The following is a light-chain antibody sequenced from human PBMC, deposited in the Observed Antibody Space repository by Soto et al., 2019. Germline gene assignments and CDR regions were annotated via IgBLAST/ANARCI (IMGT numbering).Light chain of an antibody. V-gene: IGKV1-39*01. J-gene: IGKJ3*01. CDR2: SAS. CDR3: QQSYTAPFT. CDR1: QSIGTS. Sequence: DFQMTRSPSSLSASVGDRVSITCRASQSIGTSLNWYQQKPGKAPKLLIYSASTLQGGGPARFSGSGSGTDFTLTISSLQPEDFATYYCQQSYTAPFTFGPGNKVDVK.